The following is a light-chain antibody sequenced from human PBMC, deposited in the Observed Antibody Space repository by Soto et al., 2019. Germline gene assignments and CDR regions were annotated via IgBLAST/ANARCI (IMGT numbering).Light chain of an antibody. Sequence: DIQRTQSPSTLSGSVGDRVTINCRASQTMSSWLSWYQKKTGKDPKRLIYKASTLKSGGPSRFSGIGSGTEFSLTIRRLQPDDYATYYGQHSNSYSEAFCRLTKVDIK. V-gene: IGKV1-5*03. CDR3: QHSNSYSEA. CDR1: QTMSSW. J-gene: IGKJ1*01. CDR2: KAS.